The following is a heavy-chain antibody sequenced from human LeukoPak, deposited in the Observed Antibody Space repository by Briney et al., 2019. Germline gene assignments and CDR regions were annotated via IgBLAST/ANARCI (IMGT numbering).Heavy chain of an antibody. J-gene: IGHJ4*02. V-gene: IGHV1-69*06. CDR2: IIPIFGTA. CDR3: ARGGSSSPGGEFDY. D-gene: IGHD6-13*01. CDR1: GGTFGSYA. Sequence: ASVKVSCKASGGTFGSYAISWVRQAPGQGLEWMGGIIPIFGTANYAQKFQGRVTITADKSTSTAYMELSSLRSEDTAVYYCARGGSSSPGGEFDYWGQGTLVTVSS.